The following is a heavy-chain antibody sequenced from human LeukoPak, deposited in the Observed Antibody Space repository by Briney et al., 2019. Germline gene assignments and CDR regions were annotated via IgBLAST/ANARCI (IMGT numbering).Heavy chain of an antibody. CDR3: ARRAAAGTPYYYYGMDV. CDR1: GFTFISYA. D-gene: IGHD6-13*01. Sequence: GSLRLSCAASGFTFISYAMHWVRQAPGKGLEWVAVISYDGSNKYYADSVKGRFTISRDNSKNTLYLQMNSLRAEDTAVYYCARRAAAGTPYYYYGMDVWGQGTTVTVSS. J-gene: IGHJ6*02. V-gene: IGHV3-30-3*01. CDR2: ISYDGSNK.